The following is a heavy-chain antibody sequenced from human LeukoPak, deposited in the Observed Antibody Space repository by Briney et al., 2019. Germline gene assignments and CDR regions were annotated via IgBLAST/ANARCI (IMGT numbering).Heavy chain of an antibody. CDR2: IYTSGST. CDR1: GGSISSYY. D-gene: IGHD5-12*01. CDR3: ARQDGRLTFDY. J-gene: IGHJ4*02. V-gene: IGHV4-4*09. Sequence: SETLSLTCTASGGSISSYYWSWIRQPPGKGLEWIGYIYTSGSTNYNPSLKSRVTISVDTSKNQFSLKLSSVTAADTAVYYCARQDGRLTFDYWGQGTLVTVSS.